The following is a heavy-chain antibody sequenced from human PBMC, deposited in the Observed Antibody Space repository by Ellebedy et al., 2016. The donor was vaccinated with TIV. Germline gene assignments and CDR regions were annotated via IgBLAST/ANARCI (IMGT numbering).Heavy chain of an antibody. D-gene: IGHD3-10*01. V-gene: IGHV4-39*07. CDR1: AGSISSNVDY. CDR2: IHYSGRT. CDR3: ARRSDYYGSVSYFSWFDP. J-gene: IGHJ5*02. Sequence: MPSETLSLTCTVSAGSISSNVDYWGWIRQPPGMGLEWMGSIHYSGRTYYNPSRKSRVTISVDTSKNQFSLKLSSVTAADTAVYYCARRSDYYGSVSYFSWFDPWGQGTLVTVSS.